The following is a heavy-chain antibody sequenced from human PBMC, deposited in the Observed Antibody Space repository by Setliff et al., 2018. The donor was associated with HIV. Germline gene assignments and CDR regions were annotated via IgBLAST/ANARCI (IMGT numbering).Heavy chain of an antibody. CDR1: GYTFIAYY. CDR3: ARDDGFDI. V-gene: IGHV1-2*06. J-gene: IGHJ3*02. CDR2: IDPNFGGT. Sequence: GASVKVSCKASGYTFIAYYIHWVRQAPGQGLERMGRIDPNFGGTNYAQKFQGRVSMTRDTSISTAYMELSRLRSDDTAVYYCARDDGFDIWGQGTMVTVSS.